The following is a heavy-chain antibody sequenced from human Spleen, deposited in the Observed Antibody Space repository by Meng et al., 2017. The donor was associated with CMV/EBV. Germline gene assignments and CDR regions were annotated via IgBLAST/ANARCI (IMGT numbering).Heavy chain of an antibody. CDR1: GFTFSSYA. Sequence: GESLKISCAASGFTFSSYAMSWVRQAPGKGLEWVSAITSGGSTYYADSVKGRFTISRDNSKNTLYLQMNSLRVEDTAVYYCAKDRSVGDFWSGYPHEDYGMDVWGQGTTVTVSS. J-gene: IGHJ6*02. CDR3: AKDRSVGDFWSGYPHEDYGMDV. D-gene: IGHD3-3*01. CDR2: ITSGGST. V-gene: IGHV3-23*01.